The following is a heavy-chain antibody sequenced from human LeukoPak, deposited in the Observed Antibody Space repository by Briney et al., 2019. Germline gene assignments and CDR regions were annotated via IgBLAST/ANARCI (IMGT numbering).Heavy chain of an antibody. D-gene: IGHD3-3*01. CDR2: ISAYNGNT. CDR1: GYTFTSYG. Sequence: ASVKVSCKASGYTFTSYGISWVRQAPGQGLEWMGWISAYNGNTNYAQKLQGRVTMTTDTSTSTAYMELRSLRSDDTAVYYCARSRFLEWSNNWFDLWGQGTLVTVSS. V-gene: IGHV1-18*01. J-gene: IGHJ5*02. CDR3: ARSRFLEWSNNWFDL.